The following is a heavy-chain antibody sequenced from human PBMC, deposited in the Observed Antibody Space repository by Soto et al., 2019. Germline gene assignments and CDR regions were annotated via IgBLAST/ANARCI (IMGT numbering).Heavy chain of an antibody. D-gene: IGHD2-2*01. Sequence: VKRVQSGAEVKKPGSSVKVSCKASGGTFSSYAISWVRQAPGQGLEWMGGIIPIFGTANYAQKFQGRVTITADESTSTAYMELSSLRSEDTAVYYCASRTDAVKTPFDYWGQGTLVTVSS. CDR2: IIPIFGTA. CDR3: ASRTDAVKTPFDY. J-gene: IGHJ4*02. V-gene: IGHV1-69*01. CDR1: GGTFSSYA.